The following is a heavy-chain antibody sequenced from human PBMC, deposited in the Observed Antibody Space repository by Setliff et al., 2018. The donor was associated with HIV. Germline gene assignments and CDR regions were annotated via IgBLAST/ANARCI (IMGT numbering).Heavy chain of an antibody. CDR2: IFHSGSP. D-gene: IGHD5-18*01. CDR3: ARVGLPYNSGRLDQ. CDR1: GGSIISSHW. J-gene: IGHJ4*02. Sequence: SETLSLTCTVSGGSIISSHWWSWVRQPPGKGLEWIGEIFHSGSPNYNPSLKSRLTISVDKSKNQFSLKLTSVTAADTAVYYCARVGLPYNSGRLDQWGQG. V-gene: IGHV4-4*02.